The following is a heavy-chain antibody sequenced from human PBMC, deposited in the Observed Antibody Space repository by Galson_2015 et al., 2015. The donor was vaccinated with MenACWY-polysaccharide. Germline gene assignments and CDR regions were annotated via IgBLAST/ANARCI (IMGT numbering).Heavy chain of an antibody. CDR2: IYWDDDK. CDR3: ARADSSGYYLPVGFDP. Sequence: PALVKPTQPLTLPSTFSGFSLSTSGVGVGWNRQPPGKALEWLALIYWDDDKRYSPSLKSRLTITKDTSKNQVVLTMTNMDPVDTATYYCARADSSGYYLPVGFDPWGQGTLVTVSS. D-gene: IGHD3-22*01. CDR1: GFSLSTSGVG. J-gene: IGHJ5*02. V-gene: IGHV2-5*02.